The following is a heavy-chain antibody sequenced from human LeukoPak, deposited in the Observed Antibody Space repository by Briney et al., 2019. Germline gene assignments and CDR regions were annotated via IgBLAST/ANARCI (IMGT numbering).Heavy chain of an antibody. CDR2: ISGIGGRT. D-gene: IGHD6-19*01. J-gene: IGHJ6*03. Sequence: PGGSLRLSCAASGFTFSNYGMSWVRQAPGKGLEWVSSISGIGGRTYSADSVKGRFTISRDNSKNTLYLQMHSLRAEDTAVYYCVTRGWADYYYYMDVWGKGTTVTVSS. CDR3: VTRGWADYYYYMDV. V-gene: IGHV3-23*01. CDR1: GFTFSNYG.